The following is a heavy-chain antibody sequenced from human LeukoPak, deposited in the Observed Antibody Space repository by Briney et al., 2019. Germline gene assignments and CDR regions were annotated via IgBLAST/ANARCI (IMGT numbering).Heavy chain of an antibody. Sequence: ASVKVSCKASGGTFSSYAISWVRQAPGQGLEWMGGIIPIFGTANYAQKFQGRVTITTDESTSTAYMELSSLRSEDTAVYYCARERSSSSYYYYYMDVWGKRTTVTVSS. V-gene: IGHV1-69*05. D-gene: IGHD6-6*01. CDR1: GGTFSSYA. CDR3: ARERSSSSYYYYYMDV. J-gene: IGHJ6*03. CDR2: IIPIFGTA.